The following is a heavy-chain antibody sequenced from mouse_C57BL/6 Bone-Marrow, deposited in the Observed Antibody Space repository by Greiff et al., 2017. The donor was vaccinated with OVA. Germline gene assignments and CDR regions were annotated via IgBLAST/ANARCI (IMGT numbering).Heavy chain of an antibody. CDR3: ARRGQRRSWFAY. Sequence: QVQLQQPGAELVKPGASVKLSCKASGYTFTSYWMHWVKQRPGQGLEWIGMIHPNSGSTNYNEKFKSKATLTVDKSSSTAYMQLSSLTSEDAAVYYCARRGQRRSWFAYWGKGTLVTVSA. V-gene: IGHV1-64*01. J-gene: IGHJ3*01. CDR1: GYTFTSYW. CDR2: IHPNSGST. D-gene: IGHD6-1*01.